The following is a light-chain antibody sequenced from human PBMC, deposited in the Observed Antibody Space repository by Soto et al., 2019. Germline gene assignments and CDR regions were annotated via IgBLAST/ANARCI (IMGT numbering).Light chain of an antibody. Sequence: QSALTQPPSASGSPGQSVTISCTGTSSDVGGYNYISWHQQHPGKAPKLMIYEVSKRPSGVPDRFSGSKSGNTASLTVSGLQAEDEADYYCSSYAGSIFVVFGGGTKLTVL. CDR2: EVS. V-gene: IGLV2-8*01. CDR3: SSYAGSIFVV. CDR1: SSDVGGYNY. J-gene: IGLJ2*01.